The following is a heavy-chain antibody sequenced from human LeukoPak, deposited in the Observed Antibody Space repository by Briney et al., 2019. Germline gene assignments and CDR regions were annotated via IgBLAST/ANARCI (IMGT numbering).Heavy chain of an antibody. Sequence: GGSLRLSCAASGFTFSSYSMNWVRQAPGKGLEWVSSISSSSSYIYYADSVKGRFTISRDNAKNSLYLQMNSLRAEDTAVYFCARDRGWRSGGYYLYYFDFWGQGTLVTVSS. CDR1: GFTFSSYS. D-gene: IGHD3-22*01. CDR2: ISSSSSYI. J-gene: IGHJ4*02. CDR3: ARDRGWRSGGYYLYYFDF. V-gene: IGHV3-21*06.